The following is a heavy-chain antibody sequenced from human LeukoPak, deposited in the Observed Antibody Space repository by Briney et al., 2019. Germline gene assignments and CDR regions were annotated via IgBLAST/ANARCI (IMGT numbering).Heavy chain of an antibody. CDR2: INPSGDGT. D-gene: IGHD2-2*01. Sequence: PSVKVSCKASGYTFISYYIHWVRLAPTPGHGWMGIINPSGDGTIYAQKFQGRVTMTTDTSTSTVYMELSSLKSEDTAVYYCARRYCSNISCQLGSDYWGQGTLVTVSP. CDR1: GYTFISYY. CDR3: ARRYCSNISCQLGSDY. V-gene: IGHV1-46*01. J-gene: IGHJ4*02.